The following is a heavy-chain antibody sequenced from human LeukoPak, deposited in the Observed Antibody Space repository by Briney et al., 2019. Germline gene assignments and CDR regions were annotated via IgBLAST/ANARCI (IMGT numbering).Heavy chain of an antibody. J-gene: IGHJ4*02. Sequence: ASVKVSCKASGYTFTSYYLHWVRQAPGQGLEWIGIINPSGGSASYAQKFQGRVTMTRDTSISTAYMELSRLRSDDTAVYYCARGRIAAAGTYLYWGQGTLVTVSS. CDR1: GYTFTSYY. CDR2: INPSGGSA. D-gene: IGHD6-13*01. V-gene: IGHV1-46*01. CDR3: ARGRIAAAGTYLY.